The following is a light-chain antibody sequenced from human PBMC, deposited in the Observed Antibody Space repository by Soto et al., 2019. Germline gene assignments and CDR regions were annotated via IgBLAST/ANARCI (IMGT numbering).Light chain of an antibody. J-gene: IGLJ1*01. CDR3: SSYTSSSTRV. CDR2: DVT. Sequence: QSALTQPASVSGSPGQSITISCTGTSSDVGGYNYVSWYQQHPGKAPKLMVYDVTNRPSGVSNRFSGSKSGNMASLTISGLQAEDEADYYCSSYTSSSTRVFVTGTKVTVL. CDR1: SSDVGGYNY. V-gene: IGLV2-14*01.